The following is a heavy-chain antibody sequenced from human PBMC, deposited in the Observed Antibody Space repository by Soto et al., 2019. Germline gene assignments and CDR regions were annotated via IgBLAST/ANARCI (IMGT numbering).Heavy chain of an antibody. CDR1: GFTFSSYS. CDR2: ISSSSSTI. CDR3: ARDQGRYYYDSSGYYFDY. Sequence: GGSLRLSCAASGFTFSSYSMNWVRQAPGKGLEWVSYISSSSSTIYYADSVKGRFTISRDNAKNSLYLQMNSLRDEDTAVYYCARDQGRYYYDSSGYYFDYWGQGTLVTVSS. D-gene: IGHD3-22*01. J-gene: IGHJ4*02. V-gene: IGHV3-48*02.